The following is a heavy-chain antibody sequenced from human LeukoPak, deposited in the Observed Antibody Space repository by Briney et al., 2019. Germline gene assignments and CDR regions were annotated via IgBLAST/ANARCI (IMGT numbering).Heavy chain of an antibody. J-gene: IGHJ4*02. CDR2: INPNSGGT. V-gene: IGHV1-2*02. CDR3: ARAGSVYEGYYDSSGYPGDY. D-gene: IGHD3-22*01. CDR1: GYTFTGYY. Sequence: GASVKVSCKASGYTFTGYYMHWVRQAPGQGLEWMGWINPNSGGTNYAQKFQGRVTMTRDTSISTAYMELSRLRSDDTAVYYCARAGSVYEGYYDSSGYPGDYWGQGTLVTVSS.